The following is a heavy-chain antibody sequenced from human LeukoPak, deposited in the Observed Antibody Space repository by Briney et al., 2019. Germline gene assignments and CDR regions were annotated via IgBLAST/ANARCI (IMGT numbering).Heavy chain of an antibody. CDR3: AGDSGYSSSWYVSY. V-gene: IGHV3-33*01. D-gene: IGHD6-13*01. CDR1: GFTFSSYG. CDR2: IWYDGSNK. J-gene: IGHJ4*02. Sequence: GGSLRLSCAASGFTFSSYGMHWVRQAPGKGLEWVAVIWYDGSNKYYADSVKGRFTISRDNSKNTLYLQMNSLRAEDTAVYYCAGDSGYSSSWYVSYWGQGTLVTVSS.